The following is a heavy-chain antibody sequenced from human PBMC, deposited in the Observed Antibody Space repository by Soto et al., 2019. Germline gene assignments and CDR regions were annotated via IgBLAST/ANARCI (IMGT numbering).Heavy chain of an antibody. Sequence: SETLSLTCAVYGGSFSGYYWSWIRQPPGKGLEWIGEINHSGSTNYNPSLKSRVTISVDTSKNQFSLKLSSVTAADTAVYYCARQYPSLIAAAIKNWFDPWGQGTLVTVSS. CDR3: ARQYPSLIAAAIKNWFDP. CDR2: INHSGST. V-gene: IGHV4-34*01. CDR1: GGSFSGYY. D-gene: IGHD2-15*01. J-gene: IGHJ5*02.